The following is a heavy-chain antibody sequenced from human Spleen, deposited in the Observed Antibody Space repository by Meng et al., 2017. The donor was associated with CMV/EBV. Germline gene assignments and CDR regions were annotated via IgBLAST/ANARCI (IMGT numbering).Heavy chain of an antibody. V-gene: IGHV1-69*12. CDR2: IIPIFGTA. CDR1: GGTFSSYA. D-gene: IGHD2-2*01. CDR3: AREAGCSSTSCLDY. J-gene: IGHJ4*02. Sequence: VHLVQFGAECKKLGSSVKVSCKASGGTFSSYAISWVRQAPGQGLEWMGGIIPIFGTANYAQKFQGRVTITADESTSTAYMELSSLRSEDTAVYYCAREAGCSSTSCLDYWGQGTLVTVSS.